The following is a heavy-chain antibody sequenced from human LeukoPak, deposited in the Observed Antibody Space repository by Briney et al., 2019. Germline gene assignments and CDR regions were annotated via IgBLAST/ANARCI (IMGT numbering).Heavy chain of an antibody. CDR2: MNPNSGNT. Sequence: ASVKVSCKASGYTFTSYDINWVRQATGQGLEWMGWMNPNSGNTGYAQKFQGRVTMTRNTSISTAYMELSSLRSEDTAVYYRARGGEQQLVLLMDVWGQGPTVTVSS. CDR1: GYTFTSYD. V-gene: IGHV1-8*01. D-gene: IGHD6-13*01. CDR3: ARGGEQQLVLLMDV. J-gene: IGHJ6*02.